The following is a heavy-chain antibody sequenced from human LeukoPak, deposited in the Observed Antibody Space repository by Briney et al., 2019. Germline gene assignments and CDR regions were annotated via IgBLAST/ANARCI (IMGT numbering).Heavy chain of an antibody. Sequence: GGSLRLSCEASGFTFSTYWMSWVRQTPGKGLEWVANIKQDASAKYYVDSVKGRFAMSRDNAKNSLYLQMNSLRAEDTAVYYCARAYYYDRSGYYTDPWGQGTLVTVSS. D-gene: IGHD3-22*01. CDR3: ARAYYYDRSGYYTDP. V-gene: IGHV3-7*01. J-gene: IGHJ5*02. CDR2: IKQDASAK. CDR1: GFTFSTYW.